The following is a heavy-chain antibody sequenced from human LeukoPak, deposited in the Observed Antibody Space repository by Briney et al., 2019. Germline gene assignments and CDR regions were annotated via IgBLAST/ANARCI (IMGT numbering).Heavy chain of an antibody. D-gene: IGHD3-22*01. CDR3: ARGSNHYDSSEYNWFDP. CDR1: GGSIRRYY. CDR2: IYYSGST. J-gene: IGHJ5*02. Sequence: SSETLSLTCTGSGGSIRRYYWRWIRPPPGKGLEWIGYIYYSGSTNSNPSLKSRVTISVDTSKNQFSLKLSSVTAADTAASYCARGSNHYDSSEYNWFDPWGQGTLVTVSS. V-gene: IGHV4-59*01.